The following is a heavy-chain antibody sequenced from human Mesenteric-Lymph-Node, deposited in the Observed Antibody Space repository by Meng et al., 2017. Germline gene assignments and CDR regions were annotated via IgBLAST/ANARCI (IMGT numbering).Heavy chain of an antibody. J-gene: IGHJ5*02. CDR3: ARISESRFDP. CDR2: ISSSSNYI. V-gene: IGHV3-21*01. CDR1: GFTFSSYT. Sequence: GESLKISCAASGFTFSSYTMTWVRQAPGKGLEWISSISSSSNYIYYSDSLKGRVTISRDNVENSLHLQVNSLRAEDTAVYYCARISESRFDPWGQGTLVTVSS. D-gene: IGHD2/OR15-2a*01.